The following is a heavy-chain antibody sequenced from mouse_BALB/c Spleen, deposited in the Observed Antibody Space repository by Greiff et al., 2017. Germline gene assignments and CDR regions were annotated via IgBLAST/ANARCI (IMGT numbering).Heavy chain of an antibody. J-gene: IGHJ4*01. CDR3: ARGEYGNYDAMDY. CDR1: GYTFTSYW. V-gene: IGHV1S81*02. CDR2: INPSNGRT. D-gene: IGHD2-10*02. Sequence: QVQLQQPGAELVKPGASVKLSCKASGYTFTSYWMHWVKQRPGQGLEWIGEINPSNGRTNYNEKFKSKATLTVDKSSSTAYMQLSSLTSEDSAVYYGARGEYGNYDAMDYWGQGTSVTVSS.